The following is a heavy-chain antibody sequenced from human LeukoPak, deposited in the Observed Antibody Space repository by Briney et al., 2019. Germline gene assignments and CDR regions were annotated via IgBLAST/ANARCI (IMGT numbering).Heavy chain of an antibody. V-gene: IGHV4-4*07. Sequence: SSETLSLPCTVSGGSISRYYWRWLRQPAGKGLEWIGRIYNSGSNNYHPSLKSRVTMSVDTSKNQFSLKLSSVTAADTAVYYCARGGGRYCSSTSCPTAVPFRAFDIWGQGTMVTVSS. CDR1: GGSISRYY. D-gene: IGHD2-2*01. J-gene: IGHJ3*02. CDR2: IYNSGSN. CDR3: ARGGGRYCSSTSCPTAVPFRAFDI.